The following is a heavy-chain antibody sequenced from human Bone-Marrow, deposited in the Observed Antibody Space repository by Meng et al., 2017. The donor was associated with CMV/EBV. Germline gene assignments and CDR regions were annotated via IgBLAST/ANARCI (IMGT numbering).Heavy chain of an antibody. J-gene: IGHJ3*01. CDR3: ARDKKTSFGVTYIFDV. V-gene: IGHV3-21*01. CDR1: GFTFSSYS. Sequence: GESLKISCTASGFTFSSYSMNWVRQAPGKGLEWVSSISSSSSYKYYADSVKGRFTISRDNAQNSLDLQMNSLRAEDTAVYYCARDKKTSFGVTYIFDVWGLWTMVTVSS. CDR2: ISSSSSYK. D-gene: IGHD3-3*01.